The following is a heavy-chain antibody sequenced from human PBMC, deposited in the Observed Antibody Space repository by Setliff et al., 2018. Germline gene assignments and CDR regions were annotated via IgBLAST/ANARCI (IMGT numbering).Heavy chain of an antibody. Sequence: ASVKVSCKASGYTLTNYYMHWVRQAPGQGLEWMGIINPSGGLTRYAQKFQGRVTMTRDTSTSTVYMEVISLRSEDTAVYYCARTPPNRGLSNGWYVDYWGQGTLVTVSS. V-gene: IGHV1-46*01. D-gene: IGHD6-19*01. CDR3: ARTPPNRGLSNGWYVDY. J-gene: IGHJ4*02. CDR1: GYTLTNYY. CDR2: INPSGGLT.